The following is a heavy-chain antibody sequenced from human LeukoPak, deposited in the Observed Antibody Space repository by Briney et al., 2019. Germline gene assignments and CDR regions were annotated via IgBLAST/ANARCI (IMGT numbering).Heavy chain of an antibody. J-gene: IGHJ4*02. CDR1: GGTFSSYA. CDR2: IIPIFGTA. Sequence: ASVKVSCKASGGTFSSYAISWVRQAPGQGLEWMGGIIPIFGTANYAQKFQGRVTMTTDTSTSTAYMELRSLRSDDTAVYYCARGGVRYYDILTGYYTLGPIDYWGQGTLVTVSS. D-gene: IGHD3-9*01. CDR3: ARGGVRYYDILTGYYTLGPIDY. V-gene: IGHV1-69*05.